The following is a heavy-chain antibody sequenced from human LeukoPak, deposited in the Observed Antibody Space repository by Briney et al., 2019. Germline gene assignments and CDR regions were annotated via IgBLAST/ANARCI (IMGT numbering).Heavy chain of an antibody. Sequence: SQTLSLTCTVSDGSISSGSYYWSWIRQPAGKGLEWIGRIYTSGSTNYNPSLKSRVTISVDTSKNQFSLKLSSVTAADTAVYYCARLEGSYCSGGSCPPGIYYGMDVWGQGTTVTVSS. J-gene: IGHJ6*02. D-gene: IGHD2-15*01. CDR2: IYTSGST. CDR1: DGSISSGSYY. V-gene: IGHV4-61*02. CDR3: ARLEGSYCSGGSCPPGIYYGMDV.